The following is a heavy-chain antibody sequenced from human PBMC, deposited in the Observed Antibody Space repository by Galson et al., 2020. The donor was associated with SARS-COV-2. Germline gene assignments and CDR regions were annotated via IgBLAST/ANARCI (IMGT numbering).Heavy chain of an antibody. Sequence: GGSLRLSCAASGFTFSSYGMHWVRQAPGKGLEWVAVISYDGSNKYYADSVKGRFTISRDNSKNTLYLQMNSLRAEDTAVYYCAKDLTYYYGSGSYYIGYYYYGMDVWGQGTTVTVSS. CDR1: GFTFSSYG. J-gene: IGHJ6*02. CDR2: ISYDGSNK. CDR3: AKDLTYYYGSGSYYIGYYYYGMDV. V-gene: IGHV3-30*18. D-gene: IGHD3-10*01.